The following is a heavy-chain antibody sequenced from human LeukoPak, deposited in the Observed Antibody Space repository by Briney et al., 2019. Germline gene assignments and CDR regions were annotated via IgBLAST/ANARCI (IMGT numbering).Heavy chain of an antibody. J-gene: IGHJ6*03. CDR1: GFTFSNYA. D-gene: IGHD2-15*01. V-gene: IGHV3-11*01. Sequence: GGSLRLSCAASGFTFSNYAMSWVRQAPGKGLEWVSYISSSGSTIYYADSVKGRFTISRDNAKNSLYLQMNNLRAEDTAVYYCARLGYCSGGSSFPCYYYYMDVWGKGTTVTISS. CDR3: ARLGYCSGGSSFPCYYYYMDV. CDR2: ISSSGSTI.